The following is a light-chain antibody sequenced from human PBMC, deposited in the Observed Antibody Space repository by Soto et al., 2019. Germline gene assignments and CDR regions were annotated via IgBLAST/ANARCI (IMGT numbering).Light chain of an antibody. CDR3: QQYGSSPLFP. CDR2: GAS. V-gene: IGKV3-20*01. J-gene: IGKJ3*01. Sequence: EIVLTQSPGTLSWSPGERATLSCRASQSVSSSDLAWYQQKPGQAPRLLIYGASSRATGIPDRFSGSGSGTDFTLTISRLELEDFAVYYCQQYGSSPLFPFGPGTKVHIK. CDR1: QSVSSSD.